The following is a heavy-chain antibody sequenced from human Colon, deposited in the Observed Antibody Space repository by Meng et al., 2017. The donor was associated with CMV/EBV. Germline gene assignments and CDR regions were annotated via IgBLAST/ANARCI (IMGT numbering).Heavy chain of an antibody. Sequence: GESLKISCAASGFTFSSYSMNWVRQAPGKGLEWVSSISATSTYIYYADSVKGRFTISRDNGKNLVYLQMNNLRAEDTAVYYCARDTTSGSYIHHYGMDVWGLETTVTVSS. CDR1: GFTFSSYS. CDR2: ISATSTYI. J-gene: IGHJ6*02. V-gene: IGHV3-21*06. D-gene: IGHD1-26*01. CDR3: ARDTTSGSYIHHYGMDV.